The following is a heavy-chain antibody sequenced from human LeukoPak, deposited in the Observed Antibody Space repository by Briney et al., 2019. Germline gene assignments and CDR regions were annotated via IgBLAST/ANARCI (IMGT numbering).Heavy chain of an antibody. Sequence: PSETLSHTCTVSGGSISSYYWSWIRQPPGEGLEWSGRIYTSGSTNYNPSRKSRVTMSVDTSKNQFSLKLSSVTAADTAVYYCARGLGITGGGADYWGQGTLVTVSS. CDR3: ARGLGITGGGADY. CDR1: GGSISSYY. CDR2: IYTSGST. D-gene: IGHD1-20*01. J-gene: IGHJ4*02. V-gene: IGHV4-4*07.